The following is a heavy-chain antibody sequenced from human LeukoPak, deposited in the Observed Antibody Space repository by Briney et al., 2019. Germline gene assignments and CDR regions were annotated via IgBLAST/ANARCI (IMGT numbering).Heavy chain of an antibody. CDR1: GYTFTGYY. V-gene: IGHV1-2*02. CDR3: ARSTPKPLVGELGHFDY. Sequence: ASVKVSFKSSGYTFTGYYMHWVRQAPGQGLEWMGWINPNSGGTNYAQKIQGTVTQTRDTSISTAYMELSRLRSDDTAVYYCARSTPKPLVGELGHFDYWGQGTLVTVCS. D-gene: IGHD1-26*01. CDR2: INPNSGGT. J-gene: IGHJ4*02.